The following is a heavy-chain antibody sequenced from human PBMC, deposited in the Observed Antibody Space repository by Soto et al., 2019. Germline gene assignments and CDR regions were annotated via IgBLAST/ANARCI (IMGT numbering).Heavy chain of an antibody. J-gene: IGHJ6*02. D-gene: IGHD3-9*01. CDR2: INAGNGNT. CDR1: GYTFTSYA. CDR3: ARSRSYDILTGSYYYYGMDV. V-gene: IGHV1-3*01. Sequence: GASVKVSCKASGYTFTSYAMHWVRQAPGQRLEWMGWINAGNGNTKYSQKFQGRVTITRDTSASTAYMELSSLGSEDTAVYYCARSRSYDILTGSYYYYGMDVWGQGTTVTVSS.